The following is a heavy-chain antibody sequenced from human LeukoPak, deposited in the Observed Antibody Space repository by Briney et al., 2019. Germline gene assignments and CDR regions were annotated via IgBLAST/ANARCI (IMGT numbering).Heavy chain of an antibody. CDR3: ARGRSDRWFDP. CDR1: GGSISSSSYY. J-gene: IGHJ5*02. D-gene: IGHD2-21*02. Sequence: PSETLSLTCTVSGGSISSSSYYWGWIRQPPGKGLEWIGSIYYSGSTYYNPSLKSRVTISVDTSKNQFSLKLSSVTAADTAVYYCARGRSDRWFDPWGQGTLSPSPQ. V-gene: IGHV4-39*01. CDR2: IYYSGST.